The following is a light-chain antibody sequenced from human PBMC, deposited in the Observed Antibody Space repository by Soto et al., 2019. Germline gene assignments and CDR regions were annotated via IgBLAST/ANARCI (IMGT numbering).Light chain of an antibody. J-gene: IGLJ1*01. V-gene: IGLV2-14*01. CDR3: SSYTSSSTQV. Sequence: QSVLTQPASVSGSPGQSMTISCTGTSSDVGGYNYVSWYQQHPGKAPKLMIYEVSNRPSGVSNRFSGSKSGNTASLTISGLQAEDEADYYCSSYTSSSTQVFGTGTKVTVL. CDR1: SSDVGGYNY. CDR2: EVS.